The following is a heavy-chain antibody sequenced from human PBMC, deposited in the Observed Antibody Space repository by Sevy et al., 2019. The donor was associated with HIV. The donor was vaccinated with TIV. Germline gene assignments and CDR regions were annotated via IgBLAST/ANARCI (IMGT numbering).Heavy chain of an antibody. D-gene: IGHD3-22*01. CDR2: INHSGST. Sequence: SETLSLTCAVYRVSFSGYFWTWIRQPPGKGLQWIGEINHSGSTNYNPSLKSRVTISVETSKKQFALMLTFVTAADKAVYYCARVFSYYNDSSGFDYWGQGNLVTVSS. CDR1: RVSFSGYF. CDR3: ARVFSYYNDSSGFDY. V-gene: IGHV4-34*01. J-gene: IGHJ4*02.